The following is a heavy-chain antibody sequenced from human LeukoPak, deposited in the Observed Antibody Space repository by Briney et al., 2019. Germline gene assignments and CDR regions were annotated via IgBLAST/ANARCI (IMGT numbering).Heavy chain of an antibody. D-gene: IGHD4-11*01. J-gene: IGHJ1*01. CDR1: GFTFSNSW. V-gene: IGHV3-7*01. CDR3: ATYSILNAREFRY. Sequence: PGGSLRLSCAGSGFTFSNSWMGWVRQAPGKGLEWVANVQHIGGETYYVDSVKGRFTISRDNATNSVYLQMNSLGADDTAVYYCATYSILNAREFRYWGQGTLVTVTS. CDR2: VQHIGGET.